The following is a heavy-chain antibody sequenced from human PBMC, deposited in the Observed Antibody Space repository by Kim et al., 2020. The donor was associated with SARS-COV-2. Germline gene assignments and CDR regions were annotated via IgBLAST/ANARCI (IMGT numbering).Heavy chain of an antibody. D-gene: IGHD3-10*01. CDR3: ARLFATGTYRGILHY. J-gene: IGHJ4*02. V-gene: IGHV4-39*01. Sequence: NPSLKTRGTISVDTSKNQFSLNLSAVTAADTAVYYCARLFATGTYRGILHYWGQGTLVTVSS.